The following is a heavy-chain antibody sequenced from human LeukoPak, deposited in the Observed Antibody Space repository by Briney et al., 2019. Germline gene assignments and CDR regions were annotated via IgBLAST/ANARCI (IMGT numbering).Heavy chain of an antibody. D-gene: IGHD2-2*01. V-gene: IGHV4-30-2*01. CDR3: ARDRRQAPAAIDY. Sequence: PSETLPLTCSVSGDSISNGGYYWGWIRQPPGKGLEWIGYMSHSGNTYYNPSLTSRVIISVDRSKNQFSLQLASVTAADTAVYFCARDRRQAPAAIDYWGQGALVTVSS. CDR1: GDSISNGGYY. CDR2: MSHSGNT. J-gene: IGHJ4*02.